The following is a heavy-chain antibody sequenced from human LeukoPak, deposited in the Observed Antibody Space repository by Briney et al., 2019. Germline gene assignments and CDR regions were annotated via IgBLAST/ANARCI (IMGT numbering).Heavy chain of an antibody. Sequence: GGSLRLSCAASGFTFSSYNMNWVRQAPGKGLEWVSATSASGGRTYYTDSVKGRFTISRDNSKNTLYLQMNSLRAEDTAVYYCAKDRIPTSGWESDYWGQGTLVTVSS. CDR2: TSASGGRT. CDR1: GFTFSSYN. D-gene: IGHD3-22*01. J-gene: IGHJ4*02. V-gene: IGHV3-23*01. CDR3: AKDRIPTSGWESDY.